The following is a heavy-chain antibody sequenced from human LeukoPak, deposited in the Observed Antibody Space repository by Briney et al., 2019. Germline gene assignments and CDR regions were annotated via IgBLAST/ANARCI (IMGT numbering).Heavy chain of an antibody. J-gene: IGHJ4*02. CDR3: ARDSRSHCGTDACYGPYFDY. CDR2: IRGSSTTI. V-gene: IGHV3-48*01. Sequence: GGSLRLSCAASGFTFSISSMNWVRQAPGKGLEWVSYIRGSSTTIYYADSVKGRFTVSRDNAQNSLYLQMNNLRAEDTAVYFCARDSRSHCGTDACYGPYFDYWGQGTLVTVSS. CDR1: GFTFSISS. D-gene: IGHD2-2*01.